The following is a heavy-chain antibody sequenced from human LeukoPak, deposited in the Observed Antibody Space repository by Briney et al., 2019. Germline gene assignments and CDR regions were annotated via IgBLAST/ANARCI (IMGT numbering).Heavy chain of an antibody. J-gene: IGHJ4*02. D-gene: IGHD2-2*01. V-gene: IGHV3-23*01. CDR1: GGSISSGGYY. CDR3: AKHHGVPAAEIDY. CDR2: ISGSGGST. Sequence: ETLSLTCTVSGGSISSGGYYWSWVRQAPGKGLEWVSAISGSGGSTYYADSVKGRFTISRDNSKNTLYLQMNSLRAEDTAVYYCAKHHGVPAAEIDYWGQGTLVTVSS.